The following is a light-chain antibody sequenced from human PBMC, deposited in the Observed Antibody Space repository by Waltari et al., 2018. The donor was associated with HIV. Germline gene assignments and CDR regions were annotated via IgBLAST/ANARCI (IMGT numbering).Light chain of an antibody. CDR1: SSDAGLYSF. Sequence: QSALTQPASVSGSPGQSLTISCTGTSSDAGLYSFVSWYQPHPGKAPRLMIYDVSNRPAGVSNRFSGSKSGDTASLTISGLQAEDEADYYCSSYTSSSIRVFGTGTKVTVL. J-gene: IGLJ1*01. CDR2: DVS. V-gene: IGLV2-14*03. CDR3: SSYTSSSIRV.